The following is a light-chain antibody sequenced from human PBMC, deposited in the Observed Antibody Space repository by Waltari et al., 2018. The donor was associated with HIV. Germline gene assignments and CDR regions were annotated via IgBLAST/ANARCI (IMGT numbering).Light chain of an antibody. CDR1: QGIDSY. CDR2: DAS. CDR3: QQLKTYPAVT. Sequence: DIQLTQSPSFLSASVGDGVTITCRASQGIDSYLAWYQQKPGKAPKLLIYDASTLQSGVPSRFSGSGSGTEFTLTISSLQPEDFATYYCQQLKTYPAVTFGQGTGLEI. V-gene: IGKV1-9*01. J-gene: IGKJ5*01.